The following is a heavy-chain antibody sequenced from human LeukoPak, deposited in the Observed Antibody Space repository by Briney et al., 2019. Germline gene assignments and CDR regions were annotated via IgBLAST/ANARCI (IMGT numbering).Heavy chain of an antibody. CDR1: GYTFTSYD. Sequence: EASVKVSCKASGYTFTSYDINWVRQATGQGLEWMGIINPSGGSTSYAQKFQGRVTMTRDTSTSTVYMELSSLRSEDTAVYYCARESYGDYFDYWGQGTLVTVSS. J-gene: IGHJ4*02. CDR2: INPSGGST. CDR3: ARESYGDYFDY. D-gene: IGHD2-8*01. V-gene: IGHV1-46*01.